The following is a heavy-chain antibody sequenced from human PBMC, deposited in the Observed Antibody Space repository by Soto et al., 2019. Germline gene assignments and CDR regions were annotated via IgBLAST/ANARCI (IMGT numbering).Heavy chain of an antibody. CDR2: VAPIFDFS. V-gene: IGHV1-69*02. J-gene: IGHJ3*01. CDR1: GGTFDSYS. CDR3: ATGALEGRQQLVRDAFDF. D-gene: IGHD6-13*01. Sequence: QVQLVQSGAEVKKPGSSLRVSCRASGGTFDSYSISWVRQAPGQGLEWLGKVAPIFDFSRYAPKFQGRVTITADKSTSIAYMDLSGLTSQDTAVYYCATGALEGRQQLVRDAFDFWWQGTKATVSS.